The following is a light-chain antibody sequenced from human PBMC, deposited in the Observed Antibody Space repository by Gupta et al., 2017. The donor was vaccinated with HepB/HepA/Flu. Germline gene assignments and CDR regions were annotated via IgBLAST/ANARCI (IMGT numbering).Light chain of an antibody. CDR2: GAA. J-gene: IGKJ4*01. CDR1: QSVSSTY. V-gene: IGKV3-20*01. Sequence: EIVLTPYPGTMSLSPGERATPSCRASQSVSSTYLAWYQQKPGQAPRLLINGAASRATGIPDRCSGGGAGTDFSLTISSLQPEDFSVDYCQHYGSTSFTFGGGTKVEIK. CDR3: QHYGSTSFT.